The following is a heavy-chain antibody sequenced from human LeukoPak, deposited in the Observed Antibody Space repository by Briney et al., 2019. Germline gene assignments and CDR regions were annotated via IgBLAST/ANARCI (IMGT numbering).Heavy chain of an antibody. Sequence: ASVKVSCKVSGYTLTELSMHWVRQAPGKGLEWMGGFDPEDGETIYAQTFQGRVTMTEDTSTDTAYMELSSLRSEDTAVYYCATDENRGSASGAFDYWGQGTLVTVSS. V-gene: IGHV1-24*01. J-gene: IGHJ4*02. CDR2: FDPEDGET. D-gene: IGHD1-26*01. CDR3: ATDENRGSASGAFDY. CDR1: GYTLTELS.